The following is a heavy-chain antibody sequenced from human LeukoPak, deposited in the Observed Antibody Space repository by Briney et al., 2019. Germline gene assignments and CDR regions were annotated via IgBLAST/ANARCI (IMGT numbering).Heavy chain of an antibody. CDR1: GFTFSSYA. J-gene: IGHJ4*02. D-gene: IGHD3-10*01. CDR3: ARSPPPGTMVRGVRAYFDY. CDR2: ISYDGSNK. Sequence: GGSLRLSCAASGFTFSSYAMHWVRQAPGKGLEWVAVISYDGSNKYYADSVKGRFTISRDNSKNTLYLQMNSLRAEDTAVYYCARSPPPGTMVRGVRAYFDYWGQGTLVTVSS. V-gene: IGHV3-30-3*01.